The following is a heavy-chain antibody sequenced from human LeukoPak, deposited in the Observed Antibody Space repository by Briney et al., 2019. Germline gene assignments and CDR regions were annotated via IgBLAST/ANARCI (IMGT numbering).Heavy chain of an antibody. D-gene: IGHD1-7*01. Sequence: PSGTLSLTCAVSGGSISSSNWWSWVRQPPGKGLEWIGEIYHSGSTNYNPSLKSRVTISVDKSKNQFSLKLSSVTAADTAVYYCASELEGWNYGFDYWGQGTLVTVSS. V-gene: IGHV4-4*02. CDR1: GGSISSSNW. CDR2: IYHSGST. J-gene: IGHJ4*02. CDR3: ASELEGWNYGFDY.